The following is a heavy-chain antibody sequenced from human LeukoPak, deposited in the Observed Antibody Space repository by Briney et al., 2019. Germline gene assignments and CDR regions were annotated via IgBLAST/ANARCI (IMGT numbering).Heavy chain of an antibody. CDR3: ARDRGPRGVDY. V-gene: IGHV1-2*02. CDR1: GGTFSSYA. J-gene: IGHJ4*02. CDR2: INPNSGGT. Sequence: ASVKVSCKASGGTFSSYAISWVRQAPGQGLEWMGWINPNSGGTNYAQKFQGRVTMTRDTSISTAYMELSRLRSDDTAVYYCARDRGPRGVDYWGQGTLVTVSS. D-gene: IGHD3-10*01.